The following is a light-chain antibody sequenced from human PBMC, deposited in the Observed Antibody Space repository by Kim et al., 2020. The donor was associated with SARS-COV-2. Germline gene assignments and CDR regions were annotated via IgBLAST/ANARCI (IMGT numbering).Light chain of an antibody. CDR3: NARDSSGNHLV. CDR2: GKN. Sequence: GRTGRSTWQGDRLRGGDARWYQQKRGQAAVLVGYGKNNRRSGIPDRFSGSSSGNTASLTITGAQAEDEADYYCNARDSSGNHLVFGGGTQLTVL. V-gene: IGLV3-19*01. J-gene: IGLJ2*01. CDR1: RLRGGD.